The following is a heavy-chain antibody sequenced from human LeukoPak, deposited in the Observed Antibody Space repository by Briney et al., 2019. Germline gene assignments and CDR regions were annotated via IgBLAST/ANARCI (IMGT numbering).Heavy chain of an antibody. D-gene: IGHD6-13*01. CDR1: GYTLTELS. V-gene: IGHV1-24*01. CDR3: ARDHVAAAGVDGVVY. Sequence: ASVKVSCKVSGYTLTELSMHWVRQAPGKGREGRGGFDPEDGETIYAQKFQGRVTMPEDTSTDTAYMELSSLRSEDTAVYYCARDHVAAAGVDGVVYWGQGTLVTVSS. CDR2: FDPEDGET. J-gene: IGHJ4*02.